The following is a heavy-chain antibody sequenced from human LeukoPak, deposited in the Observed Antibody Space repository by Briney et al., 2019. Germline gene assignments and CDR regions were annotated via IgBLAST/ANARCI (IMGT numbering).Heavy chain of an antibody. Sequence: SETLSLTCAVYGGSFSGYYWSWIRQPPGEGLEWIGEINHSGSTNYNPSLKSRATISVDTSKNQFSLKLSSVTAADTAVYYCARARVLLWFGELSRFDYWGQGTLVTVSS. CDR3: ARARVLLWFGELSRFDY. CDR2: INHSGST. V-gene: IGHV4-34*01. J-gene: IGHJ4*02. D-gene: IGHD3-10*01. CDR1: GGSFSGYY.